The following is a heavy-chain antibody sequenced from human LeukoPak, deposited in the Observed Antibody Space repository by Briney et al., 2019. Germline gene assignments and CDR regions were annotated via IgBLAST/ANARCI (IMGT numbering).Heavy chain of an antibody. CDR1: GXIFSSYG. D-gene: IGHD6-19*01. J-gene: IGHJ4*02. Sequence: PGRSLRLSCAASGXIFSSYGMHWVRQAPGEGLEWVAVIWYDGSNKYYADSVKGRFTISRDNSKNTLYLQMNSLRAEDTAVYYCARGRYISGSHYFDFWGQGTLVTVSS. CDR2: IWYDGSNK. V-gene: IGHV3-33*01. CDR3: ARGRYISGSHYFDF.